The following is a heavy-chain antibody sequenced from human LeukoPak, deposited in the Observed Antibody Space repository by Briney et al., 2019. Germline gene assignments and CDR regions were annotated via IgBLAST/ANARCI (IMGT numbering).Heavy chain of an antibody. CDR1: GFTFSSYW. D-gene: IGHD2-15*01. V-gene: IGHV3-74*01. CDR3: ARVRLYCSGGSCYFYYFDS. Sequence: GGSLRLSCAASGFTFSSYWMHWVRQAPGKGLVWVSRINSDGTSTTYADSVKGRFTISRDNAKNTLYLHMNSLRAEDTAVYYCARVRLYCSGGSCYFYYFDSWGQGTLVTVSS. J-gene: IGHJ4*02. CDR2: INSDGTST.